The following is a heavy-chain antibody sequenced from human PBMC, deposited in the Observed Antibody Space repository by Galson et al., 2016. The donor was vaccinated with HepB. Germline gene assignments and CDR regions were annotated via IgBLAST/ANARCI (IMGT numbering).Heavy chain of an antibody. Sequence: TLSLTCTVSGGSVRSGGYYWTWIRQHPGKGLEWIGCIYNRGSTYYTPSLRSRITIPVDLSKNQFSLNLRSVTAADTAVYYCARELDDYGDFCGWFDRWGQGTLVTVSS. D-gene: IGHD4-17*01. V-gene: IGHV4-31*03. CDR1: GGSVRSGGYY. CDR2: IYNRGST. CDR3: ARELDDYGDFCGWFDR. J-gene: IGHJ5*02.